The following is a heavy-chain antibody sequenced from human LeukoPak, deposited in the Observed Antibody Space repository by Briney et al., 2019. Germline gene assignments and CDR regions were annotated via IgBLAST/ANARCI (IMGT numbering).Heavy chain of an antibody. CDR2: ISGSGGST. CDR1: GFTFSSYA. J-gene: IGHJ4*02. D-gene: IGHD5/OR15-5a*01. CDR3: AKRLVYDDDY. Sequence: GGSLRLSCAASGFTFSSYAMSWVRQAPGKGLEWVSAISGSGGSTYYADSVKGRFTIYRDNSKNTLYLQMNSLRAEDTAVYSCAKRLVYDDDYWGQGTLVTVSS. V-gene: IGHV3-23*01.